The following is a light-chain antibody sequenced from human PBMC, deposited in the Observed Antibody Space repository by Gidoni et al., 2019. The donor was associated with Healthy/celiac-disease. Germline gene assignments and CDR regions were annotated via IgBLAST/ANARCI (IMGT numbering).Light chain of an antibody. Sequence: ELVLTQSPATLSLSPGERATLSCGVSQSVSSSYLAWYQQKPGLAPRLLIYDASSRATGIPDRFSGSGSGTDFTLTISRLEPEDFAVYYCQQYGSSPLTFGGGTKVEIK. CDR1: QSVSSSY. V-gene: IGKV3D-20*01. CDR3: QQYGSSPLT. J-gene: IGKJ4*01. CDR2: DAS.